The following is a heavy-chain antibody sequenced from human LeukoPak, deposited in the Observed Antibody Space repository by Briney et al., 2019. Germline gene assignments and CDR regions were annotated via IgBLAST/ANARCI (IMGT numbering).Heavy chain of an antibody. D-gene: IGHD3-10*01. V-gene: IGHV1-8*01. Sequence: ASVKVSCKASGYTFTSYDINWVRQATGQGLEWMGWMNPNSGNTGYAQKLQGRVTMTRNTSISTAYMELSSLRSEDTAVYYCARIRQSSDGSGSYYIGYWGQGTLVTVSS. CDR1: GYTFTSYD. J-gene: IGHJ4*02. CDR3: ARIRQSSDGSGSYYIGY. CDR2: MNPNSGNT.